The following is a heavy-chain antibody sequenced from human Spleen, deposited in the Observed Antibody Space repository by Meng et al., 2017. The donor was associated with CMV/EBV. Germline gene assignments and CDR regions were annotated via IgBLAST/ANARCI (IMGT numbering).Heavy chain of an antibody. V-gene: IGHV3-23*01. CDR3: AKAVVPVYYYYGMDV. J-gene: IGHJ6*02. D-gene: IGHD2-2*01. CDR2: ISGIGGST. Sequence: GESLKISCTASGFTFDSYAMSWVRQAPGKGLEWVSVISGIGGSTYYAESVKGRFTISRDNSKNTLYLHMNSLRVDDTAVYYCAKAVVPVYYYYGMDVWGQGDHGHRLL. CDR1: GFTFDSYA.